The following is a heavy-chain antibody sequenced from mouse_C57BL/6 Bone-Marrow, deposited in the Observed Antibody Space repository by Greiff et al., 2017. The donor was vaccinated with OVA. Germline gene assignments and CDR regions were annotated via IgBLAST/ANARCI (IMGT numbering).Heavy chain of an antibody. V-gene: IGHV5-17*01. CDR1: GFTFSDYG. D-gene: IGHD4-1*01. CDR2: ISSGSSTI. J-gene: IGHJ2*01. Sequence: EVHLVESGGGLVKPGGSLKLSCAASGFTFSDYGMHWVRQAPEKGLEWVAYISSGSSTIYYADTVKGRFTISRDNAKNTLFLQMTSLRSEDTAMYYCARLGRRDYWGQGTTLTVSS. CDR3: ARLGRRDY.